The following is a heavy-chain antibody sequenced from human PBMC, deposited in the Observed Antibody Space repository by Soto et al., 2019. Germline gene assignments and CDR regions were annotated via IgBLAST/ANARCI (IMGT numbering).Heavy chain of an antibody. J-gene: IGHJ4*01. Sequence: QVQLVQSGTELKKPGASVKVSCRASGYSFIAYGLSWVRQAPGQGLEWMGWISPYNGNTNYAEKFKGRVTMTTDTSTSTAYMDLRNLRSDDTALYYCATTTVTSHCDHWGQGTLVTVSS. CDR3: ATTTVTSHCDH. V-gene: IGHV1-18*04. CDR2: ISPYNGNT. D-gene: IGHD4-17*01. CDR1: GYSFIAYG.